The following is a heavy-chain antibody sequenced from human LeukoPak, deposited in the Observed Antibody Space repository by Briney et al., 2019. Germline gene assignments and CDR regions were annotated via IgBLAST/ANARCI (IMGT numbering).Heavy chain of an antibody. CDR2: ISGSGGST. V-gene: IGHV3-23*01. CDR1: GFTFSSYA. D-gene: IGHD3-3*01. J-gene: IGHJ4*02. Sequence: GGSLRLSCAASGFTFSSYAMSWVRQAPGEGLEWVSAISGSGGSTYYADSVKGRFTISRDNSKNTLYLQMNSLRAEDTAVYYCAKDQRPLFWSGYQGGSDYWGQGTLVTVSS. CDR3: AKDQRPLFWSGYQGGSDY.